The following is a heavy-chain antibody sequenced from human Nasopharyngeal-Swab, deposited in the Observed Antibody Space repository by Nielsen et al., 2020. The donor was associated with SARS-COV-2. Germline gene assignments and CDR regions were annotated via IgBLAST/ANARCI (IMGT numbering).Heavy chain of an antibody. J-gene: IGHJ6*02. CDR1: GGTFSSYA. V-gene: IGHV1-46*01. D-gene: IGHD2-15*01. CDR3: ARDLTVVEAYYYYYGMDV. Sequence: ASVKVSCKASGGTFSSYAISWVRQAPGQGLEWMGIINPSGGSTSYAQKFQGRVTMTRDTSTSTVYMELSSLRSEDTAVYYCARDLTVVEAYYYYYGMDVWGQGTTVTVSS. CDR2: INPSGGST.